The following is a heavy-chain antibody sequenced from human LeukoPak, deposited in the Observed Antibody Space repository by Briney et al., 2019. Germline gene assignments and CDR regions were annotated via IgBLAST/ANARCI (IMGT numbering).Heavy chain of an antibody. Sequence: ASVKVSCKASGYTFTSYAMHWVRQAPGQRLEWMGWINAGDGNTKYSQKFQGRVTITRDTSASTAYMELSSLRSEDMAVYYCARDWGYYGSGSYFRNWFDPWGQGTLVTVSS. CDR2: INAGDGNT. CDR3: ARDWGYYGSGSYFRNWFDP. V-gene: IGHV1-3*01. D-gene: IGHD3-10*01. J-gene: IGHJ5*02. CDR1: GYTFTSYA.